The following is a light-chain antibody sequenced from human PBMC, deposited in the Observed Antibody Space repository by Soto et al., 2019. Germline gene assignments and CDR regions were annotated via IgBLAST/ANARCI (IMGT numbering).Light chain of an antibody. J-gene: IGKJ5*01. CDR1: QSVNSNY. V-gene: IGKV3-20*01. CDR3: QQYGSSIT. Sequence: EMVMTQSPAILSVSPGESATLSCRASQSVNSNYLAWYQQHPGQPPRLLIYGISTRATGIPARFSGSGSGTDFTLTISRLEPEDFAMFYCQQYGSSITFGQGTRLEIK. CDR2: GIS.